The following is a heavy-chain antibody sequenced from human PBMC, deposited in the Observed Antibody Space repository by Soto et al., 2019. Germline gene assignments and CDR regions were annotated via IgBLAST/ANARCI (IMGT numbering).Heavy chain of an antibody. J-gene: IGHJ5*02. CDR3: ARDSLRRADWFDP. V-gene: IGHV3-21*01. CDR2: ISSSSSYI. CDR1: GFTFSSYS. D-gene: IGHD5-12*01. Sequence: VQLVESGGGLVKPGGSLRLSCAASGFTFSSYSMNWVRQAPGKGLEWVSSISSSSSYIYYADSVKGRFTISRDNAKNSLYLQMNSLRAEDTAVYYCARDSLRRADWFDPWGQGTLVTVSS.